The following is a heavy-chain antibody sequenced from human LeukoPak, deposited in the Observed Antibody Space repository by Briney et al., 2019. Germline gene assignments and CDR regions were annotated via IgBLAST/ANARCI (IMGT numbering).Heavy chain of an antibody. V-gene: IGHV3-23*01. D-gene: IGHD6-13*01. CDR1: GFTVSTNY. CDR2: ISVSGYSI. CDR3: AKGAGRSSFDY. J-gene: IGHJ4*02. Sequence: GGPLRLSCGASGFTVSTNYMSWVRQAPGKGLEWVSSISVSGYSIYYADSVKGKFTTSRDNSKSTLYLQMNSLRTEDTVVYYCAKGAGRSSFDYWGQGTLVTVSS.